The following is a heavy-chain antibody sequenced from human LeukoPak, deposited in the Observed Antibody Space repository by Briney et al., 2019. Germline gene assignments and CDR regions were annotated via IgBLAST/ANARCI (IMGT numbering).Heavy chain of an antibody. CDR2: IDYAGRT. J-gene: IGHJ5*02. D-gene: IGHD3-22*01. CDR1: GGSISRDY. CDR3: ARDWLQYDSSWGWFDP. V-gene: IGHV4-59*01. Sequence: SETLSLTCTVSGGSISRDYWSWIRQPPGKGLEWIGYIDYAGRTNYNPSLKSRVTISVDTSKNQFSLKLSSVTAADTAVYYCARDWLQYDSSWGWFDPRGQGTLVTVSS.